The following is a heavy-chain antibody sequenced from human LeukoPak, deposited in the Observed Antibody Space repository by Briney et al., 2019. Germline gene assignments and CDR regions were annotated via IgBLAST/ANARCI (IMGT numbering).Heavy chain of an antibody. CDR3: ARGHVPGSDRHWDY. V-gene: IGHV3-74*01. J-gene: IGHJ4*02. CDR2: IISDGSTT. D-gene: IGHD3-10*01. Sequence: GGPLRLSCAASGFTFSSYSMNWVRQAPGKGLVWVSRIISDGSTTSYADSVKGRFTISRDNAQNTLYLQMNSLRAEDTAVYYCARGHVPGSDRHWDYWGQGILVTVSS. CDR1: GFTFSSYS.